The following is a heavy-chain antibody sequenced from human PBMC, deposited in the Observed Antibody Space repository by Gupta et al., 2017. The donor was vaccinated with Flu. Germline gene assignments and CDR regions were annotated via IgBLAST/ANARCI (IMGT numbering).Heavy chain of an antibody. CDR1: GFTFTNYA. J-gene: IGHJ4*02. V-gene: IGHV3-23*01. Sequence: EVQLLESGRGLVQPGGSLRLYWPASGFTFTNYAMNWVRQAPGKGLEWVSTISGSGGSTYYADSVKGRFTISRDNSKNTLYLQMNSLRAEDTAVYYCAARGWTFPFDYWGQGTLVTVSS. D-gene: IGHD2-15*01. CDR2: ISGSGGST. CDR3: AARGWTFPFDY.